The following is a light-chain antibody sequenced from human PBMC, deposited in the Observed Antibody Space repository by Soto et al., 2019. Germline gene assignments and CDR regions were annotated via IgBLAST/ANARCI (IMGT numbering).Light chain of an antibody. CDR2: SNN. J-gene: IGLJ2*01. V-gene: IGLV1-44*01. CDR1: SSNIGSNT. CDR3: VAWDDSLNGYVV. Sequence: QSVLTQPPSASGTPGQRVTISCSGSSSNIGSNTVNWYQQLPGTAPKLVIYSNNQRPSGFPDRFSGSKSGTSASLAISGLQSEDEADYYCVAWDDSLNGYVVFGGGTKLTVL.